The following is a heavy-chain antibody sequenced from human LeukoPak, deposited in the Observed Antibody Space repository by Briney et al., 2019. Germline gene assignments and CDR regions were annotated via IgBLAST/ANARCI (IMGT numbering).Heavy chain of an antibody. V-gene: IGHV3-33*01. Sequence: GGSLRLSCAASGFTFSSYGMHWVRQAPGKGLEWVAVIWYDGSNKYYADSVKGRFIISRDNSKNTLYLQMNSLRAEDTAVYYCARETDSSGWPIDYWGQGTLVTVSS. D-gene: IGHD6-19*01. CDR3: ARETDSSGWPIDY. CDR1: GFTFSSYG. CDR2: IWYDGSNK. J-gene: IGHJ4*02.